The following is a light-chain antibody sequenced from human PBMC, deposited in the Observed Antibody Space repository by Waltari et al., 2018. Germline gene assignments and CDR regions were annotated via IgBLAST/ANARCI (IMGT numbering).Light chain of an antibody. CDR3: STYGGANNLL. CDR1: SGDIGTYNY. Sequence: ALTQPPSASGSPGQSVTISCAGTSGDIGTYNYVSWYQHHPGKVPRVMIYEVNKRPSGVPDRFSGSKSGDTASLTVSGLQPEDEAEYFCSTYGGANNLLFGGGTKVTVL. V-gene: IGLV2-8*01. J-gene: IGLJ2*01. CDR2: EVN.